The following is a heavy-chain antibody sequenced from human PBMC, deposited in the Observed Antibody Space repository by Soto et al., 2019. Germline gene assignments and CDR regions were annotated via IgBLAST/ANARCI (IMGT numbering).Heavy chain of an antibody. V-gene: IGHV1-69*01. CDR2: IIPIFGTA. CDR1: GGTFSSYA. Sequence: QVQLVQSGAEVKKPGSSVKVSCKASGGTFSSYAISWVRQAPGQGLEWMGGIIPIFGTANYAQKFQGRVTITADESTSTAYMGLSSLRSEDTAVYYCAREWRGYCSSTSCYVSRTYGMDVWGQGTTVTVSS. CDR3: AREWRGYCSSTSCYVSRTYGMDV. J-gene: IGHJ6*02. D-gene: IGHD2-2*01.